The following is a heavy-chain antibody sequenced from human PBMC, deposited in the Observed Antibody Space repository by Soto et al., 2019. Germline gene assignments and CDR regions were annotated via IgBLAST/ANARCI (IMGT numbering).Heavy chain of an antibody. D-gene: IGHD3-9*01. CDR3: ARLEGLATISYYFDF. CDR2: IYYSGST. CDR1: GGSISSYY. V-gene: IGHV4-59*08. J-gene: IGHJ4*02. Sequence: SETLSLTCTVSGGSISSYYWSWIRQPPGKGLEWIGYIYYSGSTNYNPSLKTRVTISVDTSKNQFSLKLNSVTAADSAVYFCARLEGLATISYYFDFWGQGALVTVSS.